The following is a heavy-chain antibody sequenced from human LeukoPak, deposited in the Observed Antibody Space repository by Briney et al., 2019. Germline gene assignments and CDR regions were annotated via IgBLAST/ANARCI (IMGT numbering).Heavy chain of an antibody. CDR2: MNPNSGNT. CDR1: GYTFTSYD. J-gene: IGHJ4*02. D-gene: IGHD6-6*01. Sequence: ASVKVSCKASGYTFTSYDINWVRQAPGQGLEWMGWMNPNSGNTGYAQKFQGRVTMTRNTSISTAYMELSSLRSEDTAVYYCARDTPYSSSDQDFDYWGQGTLVTVSS. V-gene: IGHV1-8*01. CDR3: ARDTPYSSSDQDFDY.